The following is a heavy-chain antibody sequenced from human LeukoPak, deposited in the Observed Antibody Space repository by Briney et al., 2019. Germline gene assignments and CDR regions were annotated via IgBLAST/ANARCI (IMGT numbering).Heavy chain of an antibody. CDR1: GGSFSGYY. CDR3: ARGINSGYDSKSSNCFDY. Sequence: SETLSLTCAVYGGSFSGYYWSWIRQPPGKGLEWIGEINHSGSTNYNPSLKSRVTISVDTSKNQFSLKLSSVTAADTAVYYCARGINSGYDSKSSNCFDYWGQGTLVTVSS. CDR2: INHSGST. D-gene: IGHD5-12*01. V-gene: IGHV4-34*01. J-gene: IGHJ4*02.